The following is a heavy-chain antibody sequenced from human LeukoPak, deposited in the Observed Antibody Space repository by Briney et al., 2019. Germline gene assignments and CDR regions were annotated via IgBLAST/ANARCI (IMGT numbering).Heavy chain of an antibody. CDR1: GFTLSVYS. Sequence: GGSLRLSCPASGFTLSVYSMNWVRQAPGKGREWVSYIGIDSGNTNYADSVKGRFTISGDKAKNSLYLQMNSLRVEDTAVYYCARDYKYAFDNWGQGTLVTVSS. V-gene: IGHV3-48*01. J-gene: IGHJ4*02. D-gene: IGHD5-24*01. CDR3: ARDYKYAFDN. CDR2: IGIDSGNT.